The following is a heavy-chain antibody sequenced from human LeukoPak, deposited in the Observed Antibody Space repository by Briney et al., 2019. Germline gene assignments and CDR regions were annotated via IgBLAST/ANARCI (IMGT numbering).Heavy chain of an antibody. CDR2: ISGSGGST. D-gene: IGHD4-17*01. J-gene: IGHJ4*02. V-gene: IGHV3-23*01. Sequence: PGGTLRLSCAASGFTFSSYGMSWVRQAPGKGLEWVSAISGSGGSTYYADSVKGRFTISRDNSKNTLYLQMNSLRAEDTAVYYCAKSGQPNGDYLYFDSWGQGTLVTVSS. CDR3: AKSGQPNGDYLYFDS. CDR1: GFTFSSYG.